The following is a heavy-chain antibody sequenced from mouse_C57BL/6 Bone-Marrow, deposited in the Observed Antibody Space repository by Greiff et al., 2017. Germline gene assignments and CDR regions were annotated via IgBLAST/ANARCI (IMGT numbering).Heavy chain of an antibody. CDR3: VRPNYYGTHWYFDV. V-gene: IGHV10-3*01. Sequence: DVMLVESGGGLVQPKGSLKLSCAASGFTFNTYAMHWVRQAPGKGLEWVARIRSKSSNYATYYADSVKDRFTISRDDSQSMLYLQMNNLKTEDTAMYYCVRPNYYGTHWYFDVWGTGTTVTVSS. CDR2: IRSKSSNYAT. CDR1: GFTFNTYA. J-gene: IGHJ1*03. D-gene: IGHD1-1*01.